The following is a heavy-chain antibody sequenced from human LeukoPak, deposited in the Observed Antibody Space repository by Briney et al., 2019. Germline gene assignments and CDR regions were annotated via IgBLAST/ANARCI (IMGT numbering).Heavy chain of an antibody. Sequence: PSETLSLTCTVSGGSISSYYWSWIRQPPGKGLEWIGYIYYTGTTNYNPSLKSRVTISVDTSKNQFSLKLSSVTVADTAVYYCARDAAGMIDYWGQGTLVTVSS. J-gene: IGHJ4*02. CDR2: IYYTGTT. CDR3: ARDAAGMIDY. CDR1: GGSISSYY. D-gene: IGHD1-1*01. V-gene: IGHV4-59*01.